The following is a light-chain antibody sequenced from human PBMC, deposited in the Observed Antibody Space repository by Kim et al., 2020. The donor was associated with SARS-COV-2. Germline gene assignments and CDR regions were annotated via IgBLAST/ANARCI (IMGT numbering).Light chain of an antibody. CDR3: SSYTSSSTVV. Sequence: GQSITISCTGTSCDVGGYNYVSCYQQHPGKAPQLLIYDVSNRPSGVSNRFSGSKSGNTASLTISWLQAEDEAVYYCSSYTSSSTVVFGGGTQLT. J-gene: IGLJ2*01. CDR1: SCDVGGYNY. CDR2: DVS. V-gene: IGLV2-14*03.